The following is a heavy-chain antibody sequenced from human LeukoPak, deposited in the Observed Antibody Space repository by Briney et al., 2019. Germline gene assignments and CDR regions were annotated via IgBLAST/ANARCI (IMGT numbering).Heavy chain of an antibody. CDR1: GFIFTAYN. V-gene: IGHV3-21*01. D-gene: IGHD5-24*01. CDR2: ISSRGTYI. Sequence: PGGPLRLSCAASGFIFTAYNINWVRQAPGQGLEWVSSISSRGTYIYYADSVKGRFTISRDNAKNSLSLQMNSLRAEDTAVYYCARGEMATIFYWGQGNLVTVSS. CDR3: ARGEMATIFY. J-gene: IGHJ4*02.